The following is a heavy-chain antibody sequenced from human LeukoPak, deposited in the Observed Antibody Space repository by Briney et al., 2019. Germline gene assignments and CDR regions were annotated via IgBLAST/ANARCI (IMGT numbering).Heavy chain of an antibody. CDR3: TRVRVQGGSGWVPFDY. Sequence: PGGSLRLSCAASGFTFSDYYMTWVRQTPGKGLEWVSVIYTAGNTYYADSVKGRFTISRDNSKNTVYLQMNSLRAEDTAIYYCTRVRVQGGSGWVPFDYWGQGTLVAVSS. V-gene: IGHV3-53*01. J-gene: IGHJ4*02. D-gene: IGHD6-19*01. CDR1: GFTFSDYY. CDR2: IYTAGNT.